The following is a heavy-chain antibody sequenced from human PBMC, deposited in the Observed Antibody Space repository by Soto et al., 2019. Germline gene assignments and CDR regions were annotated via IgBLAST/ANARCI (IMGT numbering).Heavy chain of an antibody. Sequence: GESLKISCKGSGYSFATYWIAWARQMPGKGLEWMGIIYPGNSDARYSPSFQGQVTISADKSISTAYLQWSSLKASDTAIYYCAREGSAMYKGHGMDVWGQGTTVTVSS. V-gene: IGHV5-51*01. CDR1: GYSFATYW. J-gene: IGHJ6*02. CDR2: IYPGNSDA. CDR3: AREGSAMYKGHGMDV. D-gene: IGHD5-18*01.